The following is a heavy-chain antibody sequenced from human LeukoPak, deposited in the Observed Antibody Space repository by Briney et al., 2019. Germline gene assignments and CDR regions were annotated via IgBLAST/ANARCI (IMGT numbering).Heavy chain of an antibody. V-gene: IGHV3-23*01. CDR2: ISGSGGST. CDR1: GFTFSSYA. CDR3: ARGRGENSPYYSGWYFDL. J-gene: IGHJ2*01. Sequence: GGSLRLSCTASGFTFSSYAMSWVRLAPGKGLEWVSAISGSGGSTYYADSVKGRFTISRDNPKNTLYLQMNSLRAEDTAVYYCARGRGENSPYYSGWYFDLWGRGTLVTVSS. D-gene: IGHD3-22*01.